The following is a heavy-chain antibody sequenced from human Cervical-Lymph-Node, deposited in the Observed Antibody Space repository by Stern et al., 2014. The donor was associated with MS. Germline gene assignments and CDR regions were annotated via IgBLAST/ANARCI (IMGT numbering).Heavy chain of an antibody. CDR1: GLNFSKYS. CDR3: ATLDS. J-gene: IGHJ5*01. CDR2: ISRSGTI. Sequence: EVQLVESGGGLVQPGGSLRLSCVASGLNFSKYSINWVRQAPGKGLEWISSISRSGTIYYADSVKGRFTISRDNAKSSLYLDMNSLRDEDTSVYYCATLDSWGQGTLVTVSS. V-gene: IGHV3-48*02.